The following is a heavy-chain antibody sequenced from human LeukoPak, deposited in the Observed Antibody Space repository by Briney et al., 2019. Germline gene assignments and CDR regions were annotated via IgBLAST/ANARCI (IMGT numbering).Heavy chain of an antibody. V-gene: IGHV4-59*01. D-gene: IGHD2-2*02. J-gene: IGHJ3*02. CDR3: AREELYNAFDI. CDR2: IYYSGST. Sequence: NPSETLSLTCTVSGGSISSYYWSWIRQPPGKGLEWIGYIYYSGSTNYNPSLKSRVTISVDTSKNQFSLKLSSVTAADTAVYYCAREELYNAFDIWGQGTMVTVSS. CDR1: GGSISSYY.